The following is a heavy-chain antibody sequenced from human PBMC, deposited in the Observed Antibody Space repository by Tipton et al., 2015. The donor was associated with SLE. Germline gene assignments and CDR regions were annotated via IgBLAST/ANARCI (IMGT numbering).Heavy chain of an antibody. V-gene: IGHV3-23*01. CDR2: ISGSGGHT. Sequence: GSLRLSCAASGFTFSTYALAWVRQAPGKGLEWVSTISGSGGHTYYAGSVKGRFTVSRDNSMKTVFLQMNSLRAEDTALYYCANLGGQRGVVVDAGYFYYGMDVWGQGRMVTVSS. CDR1: GFTFSTYA. CDR3: ANLGGQRGVVVDAGYFYYGMDV. J-gene: IGHJ6*02. D-gene: IGHD2-15*01.